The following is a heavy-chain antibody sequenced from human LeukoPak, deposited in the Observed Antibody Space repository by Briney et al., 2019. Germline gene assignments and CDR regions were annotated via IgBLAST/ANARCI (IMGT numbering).Heavy chain of an antibody. CDR3: ARANFLYCSSSTCLFDY. CDR1: GYIFTGFY. V-gene: IGHV1-2*02. Sequence: ASVKASCKTSGYIFTGFYLHWVRQAPGHGFEWMGWINPNDGDTNYAQKFQGRVTMTRDTSISTAHMEVSRLRSDDTAVYYCARANFLYCSSSTCLFDYWGQGTLVTASS. D-gene: IGHD2-2*01. CDR2: INPNDGDT. J-gene: IGHJ4*02.